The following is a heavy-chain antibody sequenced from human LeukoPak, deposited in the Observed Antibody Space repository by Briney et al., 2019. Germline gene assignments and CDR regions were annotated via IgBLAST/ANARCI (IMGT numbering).Heavy chain of an antibody. J-gene: IGHJ6*02. CDR3: ARVAYSSSWSEYYYYAMDV. CDR1: GFTFSSFW. V-gene: IGHV3-74*01. Sequence: GGSLRLSCAASGFTFSSFWMHWVRQPPGKGLVGVSRILSDGSSTTYADSVKGRFTISRDNAKSTLYLQMNSLRAEDTAVYFCARVAYSSSWSEYYYYAMDVWGQGTTVTVSS. CDR2: ILSDGSST. D-gene: IGHD6-13*01.